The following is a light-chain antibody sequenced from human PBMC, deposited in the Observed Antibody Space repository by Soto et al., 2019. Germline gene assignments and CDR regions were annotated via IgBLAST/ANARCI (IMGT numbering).Light chain of an antibody. J-gene: IGKJ3*01. CDR2: GAS. Sequence: ESVLTQSPGTLSLSPGERATLSCRASQSVSSSYLAWYQQKPGQAPRLLIYGASNRATGIPDRFSGSGSGTDFTLTISRLAPEDFAVYYCQQYGSSRFTFGPGTKVDIK. CDR3: QQYGSSRFT. V-gene: IGKV3-20*01. CDR1: QSVSSSY.